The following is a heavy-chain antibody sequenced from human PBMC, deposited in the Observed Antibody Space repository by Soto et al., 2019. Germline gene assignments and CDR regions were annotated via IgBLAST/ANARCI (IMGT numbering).Heavy chain of an antibody. D-gene: IGHD6-13*01. CDR1: GGSISSGGYS. V-gene: IGHV4-30-2*01. J-gene: IGHJ5*02. CDR2: IYHSGST. Sequence: QLQLQESGSGLVKPSQTLSLTCAVSGGSISSGGYSWSWIRQPPGKGLEWIGYIYHSGSTYYNPSLKSRVTISVDRSKNQFSLKLSSVTAADTAVYYCARRLIAAAGWFAPWGQGTLVTVSS. CDR3: ARRLIAAAGWFAP.